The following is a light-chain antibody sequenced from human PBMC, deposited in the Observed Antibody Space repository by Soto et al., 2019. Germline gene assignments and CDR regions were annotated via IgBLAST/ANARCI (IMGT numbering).Light chain of an antibody. Sequence: EIVLTQSPGTLSLSPGERATLSCRASHSVSSSYLAWYQQKPGQAPRLLIYGASSRATGIPDRFSGSGSGTDFTLTISRLEPEDFAGYYCQQYGSSPLTFGQGTKVEIK. CDR1: HSVSSSY. CDR2: GAS. J-gene: IGKJ1*01. CDR3: QQYGSSPLT. V-gene: IGKV3-20*01.